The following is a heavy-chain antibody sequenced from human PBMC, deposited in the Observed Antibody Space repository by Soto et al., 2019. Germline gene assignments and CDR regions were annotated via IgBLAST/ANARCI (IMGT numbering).Heavy chain of an antibody. CDR1: GDSVTGDY. V-gene: IGHV4-59*02. CDR2: TYYTGRT. CDR3: ARQRDEVPSIHV. Sequence: PSETLSLTCRVSGDSVTGDYWNWIRQPPGKGLEWIGLTYYTGRTSYNPSLESRVTISVDTSKNQFSLKLTSVTAADTAVYYCARQRDEVPSIHVCGQGSTGTVS. J-gene: IGHJ6*02.